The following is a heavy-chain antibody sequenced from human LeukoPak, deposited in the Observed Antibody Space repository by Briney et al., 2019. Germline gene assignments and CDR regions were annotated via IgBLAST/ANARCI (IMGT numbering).Heavy chain of an antibody. Sequence: GASVKVSCKASGYTFTGYYMHWVRQAPGQGLEWMGWINPNSDFTNFAQNFQGRVTMTSDTSISTAYMELSRLRSDDTAVYYCAGAISGGSPITASDYWGQGTLVTVSS. CDR2: INPNSDFT. D-gene: IGHD2-15*01. CDR3: AGAISGGSPITASDY. CDR1: GYTFTGYY. V-gene: IGHV1-2*02. J-gene: IGHJ4*02.